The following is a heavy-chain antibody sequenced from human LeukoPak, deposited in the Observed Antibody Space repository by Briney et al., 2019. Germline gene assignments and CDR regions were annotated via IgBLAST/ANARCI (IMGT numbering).Heavy chain of an antibody. D-gene: IGHD1-26*01. CDR1: GGSFSGYY. J-gene: IGHJ4*02. Sequence: SETLSLTCAVYGGSFSGYYWSWIRQPPGKGLEWIGEINHSGSTNYNPSLKSRVTISVDTSKNQFSLRLNSVNAADTAVFYCARQGYSDFSSRPFDYWGQGTLVTVSS. CDR2: INHSGST. CDR3: ARQGYSDFSSRPFDY. V-gene: IGHV4-34*01.